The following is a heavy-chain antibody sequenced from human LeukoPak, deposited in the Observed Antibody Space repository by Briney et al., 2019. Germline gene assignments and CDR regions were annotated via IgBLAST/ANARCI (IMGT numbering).Heavy chain of an antibody. V-gene: IGHV1-18*01. CDR1: GYTFTSYG. CDR2: ISAYNGNT. Sequence: GASVKVSCKASGYTFTSYGISWVRQAPGQGLERMGWISAYNGNTNYAQKFQERVTITRDMSTSTAYMELSSLRSEDTAVYYCAAGTDVRGGAGDLFVGFDPWGQGTLVTVSS. D-gene: IGHD1-7*01. J-gene: IGHJ5*02. CDR3: AAGTDVRGGAGDLFVGFDP.